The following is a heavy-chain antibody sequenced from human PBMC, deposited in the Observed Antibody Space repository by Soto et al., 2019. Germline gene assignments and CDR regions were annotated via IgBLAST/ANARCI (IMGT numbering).Heavy chain of an antibody. D-gene: IGHD3-22*01. CDR2: IYHTGAT. J-gene: IGHJ4*02. CDR3: GREGNFYDGSAYPGGFDY. CDR1: GGSIRWGGFY. V-gene: IGHV4-31*03. Sequence: QVQLQESGPGLVKPSQTLSLTCTVSGGSIRWGGFYWTWVRLHPGKGLEWIGYIYHTGATYYNPSLKSRVAISGDTSKNQFSLRLGSVTAADTAVYYCGREGNFYDGSAYPGGFDYWGQGTLVTVSS.